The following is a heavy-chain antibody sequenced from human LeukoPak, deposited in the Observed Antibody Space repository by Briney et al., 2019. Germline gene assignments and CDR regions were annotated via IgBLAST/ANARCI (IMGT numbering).Heavy chain of an antibody. Sequence: ASVKVSCKASGYTFTSYGISWVRQAPGQGLEWMGWISAYNGNTNYAQKLQGRVAMTTDTSTSTAYMELRSLRSDDTAVYYCARDSGEMATIFYFDYWGQGTLVTVSS. D-gene: IGHD5-24*01. CDR1: GYTFTSYG. V-gene: IGHV1-18*01. CDR2: ISAYNGNT. CDR3: ARDSGEMATIFYFDY. J-gene: IGHJ4*02.